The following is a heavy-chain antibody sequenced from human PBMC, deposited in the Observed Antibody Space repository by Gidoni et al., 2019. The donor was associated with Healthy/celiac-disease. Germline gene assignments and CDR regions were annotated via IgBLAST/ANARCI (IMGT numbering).Heavy chain of an antibody. CDR3: ARFWRWFGELPHGFDP. V-gene: IGHV1-18*01. J-gene: IGHJ5*02. D-gene: IGHD3-10*01. Sequence: NLQGRVTMTTDTSTSTAYMELRSLRSDDTAVYYCARFWRWFGELPHGFDPWGQGTLVTVSS.